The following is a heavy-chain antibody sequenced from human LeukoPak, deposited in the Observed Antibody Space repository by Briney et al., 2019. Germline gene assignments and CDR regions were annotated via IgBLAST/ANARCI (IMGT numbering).Heavy chain of an antibody. J-gene: IGHJ4*02. V-gene: IGHV4-38-2*01. CDR2: IFNSGST. Sequence: SDTLSLTCAVSGYSISSGDYWGWIRQPPGKGLEWIGSIFNSGSTYYNPSLKSRVTISADTSKMHFSLKLSSVTAADTAVYYCARNRSEPLGNGGSFDYWGQGTLVTVSS. D-gene: IGHD3-16*01. CDR1: GYSISSGDY. CDR3: ARNRSEPLGNGGSFDY.